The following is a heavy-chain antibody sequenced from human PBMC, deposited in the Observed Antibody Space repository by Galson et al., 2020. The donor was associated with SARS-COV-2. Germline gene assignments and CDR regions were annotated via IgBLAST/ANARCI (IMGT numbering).Heavy chain of an antibody. V-gene: IGHV1-24*01. CDR3: ATSPAQVQLLSWLDP. D-gene: IGHD1-1*01. CDR2: FNPEDGET. Sequence: ASVKVSCKVSGYTLTDLSMHWVRQAPGKGLEWMGGFNPEDGETIYAQKFQGRVTMTEDTSTDTAYMELSSLRSEDTAVYYCATSPAQVQLLSWLDPWGQGTLVTVSS. J-gene: IGHJ5*02. CDR1: GYTLTDLS.